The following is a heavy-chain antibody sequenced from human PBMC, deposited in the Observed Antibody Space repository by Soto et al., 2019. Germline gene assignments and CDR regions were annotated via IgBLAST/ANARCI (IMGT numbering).Heavy chain of an antibody. Sequence: QVQXQQWGAGLLKPSETLSLTCAVYGGSFSXYYWXWIRQPPGKGLEWIGEINHSGSTNYNPSLKSRVTISVDTSKNQFSLKLSSVTAADTAVYYCARHLWYSSSWYPNWFDPWGQGTLVTVSS. J-gene: IGHJ5*02. V-gene: IGHV4-34*01. CDR2: INHSGST. CDR3: ARHLWYSSSWYPNWFDP. D-gene: IGHD6-13*01. CDR1: GGSFSXYY.